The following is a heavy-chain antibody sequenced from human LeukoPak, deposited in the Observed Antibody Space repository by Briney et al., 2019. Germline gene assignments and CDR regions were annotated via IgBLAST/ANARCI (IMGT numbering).Heavy chain of an antibody. CDR1: GFTFSSSS. CDR3: ARPLDSSNNYFDY. Sequence: GGSLRLSCAASGFTFSSSSMNWVRQAPGKGLEWVSSISSSSNYMSYADSVKGRFTISRDNAKNSLYLQMNSLRAEDTAVYYCARPLDSSNNYFDYWGQGTLVTVSA. CDR2: ISSSSNYM. D-gene: IGHD6-13*01. J-gene: IGHJ4*02. V-gene: IGHV3-21*01.